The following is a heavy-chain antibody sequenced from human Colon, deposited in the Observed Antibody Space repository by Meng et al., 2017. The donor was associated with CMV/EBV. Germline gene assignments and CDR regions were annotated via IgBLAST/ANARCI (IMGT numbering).Heavy chain of an antibody. Sequence: ASVKVSCKTSGYSFTGFHMHWVRQAPGQGLEWMGWINPNSGGTMYAPKFQGRVTMTRDPSISTAYMELRRLGSDDTAVYYCASLPFPYCTTSTCYNSGDYWGQGTLVTVSS. CDR1: GYSFTGFH. J-gene: IGHJ4*02. CDR3: ASLPFPYCTTSTCYNSGDY. CDR2: INPNSGGT. D-gene: IGHD2-2*02. V-gene: IGHV1-2*02.